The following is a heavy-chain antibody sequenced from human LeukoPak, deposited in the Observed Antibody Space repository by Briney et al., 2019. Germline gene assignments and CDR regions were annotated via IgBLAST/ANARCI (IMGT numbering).Heavy chain of an antibody. CDR2: ISGSGGST. Sequence: GGSLRLSCAASGFTFSSYAMSWVRQAPGKGLEWVSAISGSGGSTYYADSVKGRFTISRDNSKNTLYLQMNSLRAEDTAVYYCAKTSDYYDSSGYFDYWGREPWSPSPQ. CDR1: GFTFSSYA. CDR3: AKTSDYYDSSGYFDY. J-gene: IGHJ4*02. D-gene: IGHD3-22*01. V-gene: IGHV3-23*01.